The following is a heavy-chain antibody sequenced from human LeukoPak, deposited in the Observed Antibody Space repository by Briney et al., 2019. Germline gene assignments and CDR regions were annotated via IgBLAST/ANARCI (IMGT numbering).Heavy chain of an antibody. J-gene: IGHJ4*02. CDR3: ASNSGSYYTSFDY. Sequence: GASVRVSCKASGVTFSSDAISWVRQAPGQGLEWVGGITPVFGTANYAQKFQGRVTITTDESKSTDYMELSSLRSEDTAVYYCASNSGSYYTSFDYWGQGTLVTVSS. D-gene: IGHD1-26*01. CDR2: ITPVFGTA. V-gene: IGHV1-69*05. CDR1: GVTFSSDA.